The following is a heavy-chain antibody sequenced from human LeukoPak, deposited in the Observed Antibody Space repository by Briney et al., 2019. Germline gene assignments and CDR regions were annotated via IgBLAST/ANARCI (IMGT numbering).Heavy chain of an antibody. CDR2: IYYSGST. CDR3: ARSYYDSSGYVDY. CDR1: GGSISSYY. Sequence: PSGTLSLTCTVSGGSISSYYWSWIRQPPGKGLEWIGYIYYSGSTNYNPSLKSRVTISVNTSKNQFSLKLSSVTAADTAVYYCARSYYDSSGYVDYWGQGTLVTVSS. J-gene: IGHJ4*02. D-gene: IGHD3-22*01. V-gene: IGHV4-59*08.